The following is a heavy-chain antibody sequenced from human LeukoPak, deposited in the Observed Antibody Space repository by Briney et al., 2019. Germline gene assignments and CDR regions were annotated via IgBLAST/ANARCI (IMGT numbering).Heavy chain of an antibody. J-gene: IGHJ6*03. CDR2: IGTAGDT. CDR3: ARAAAGTDYYYYYMDV. D-gene: IGHD6-13*01. V-gene: IGHV3-13*01. CDR1: GFTFSSYD. Sequence: GGSLRLSYAASGFTFSSYDMHWVRQATGKGLEWVSAIGTAGDTYYPGSVKGRFTISRENAKNSLYLQMNSLRAGDTAVYYCARAAAGTDYYYYYMDVWGKGTTVTVSS.